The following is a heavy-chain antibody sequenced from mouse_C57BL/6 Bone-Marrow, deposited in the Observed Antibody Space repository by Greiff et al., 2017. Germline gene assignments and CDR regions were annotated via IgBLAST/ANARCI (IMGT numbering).Heavy chain of an antibody. Sequence: EVQLQESGAELVRPGASVKLSCTASGFNIKDDYMHWVKQRPEQGLEWIGWIDPENGDTEYASKFQGKATITADTSSNTAYLQLSSLTSEDPAVYYCTPYGSSYGGRWFAYWGKGTLVTVSA. V-gene: IGHV14-4*01. J-gene: IGHJ3*01. CDR2: IDPENGDT. CDR1: GFNIKDDY. D-gene: IGHD1-1*01. CDR3: TPYGSSYGGRWFAY.